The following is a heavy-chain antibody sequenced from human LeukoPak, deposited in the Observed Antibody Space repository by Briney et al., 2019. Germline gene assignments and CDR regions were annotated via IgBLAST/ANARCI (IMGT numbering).Heavy chain of an antibody. D-gene: IGHD2-2*01. Sequence: TPGGSLRLSCAASGFTFSSYSMNWVRQAPGKGLEWVSSSSSSSSYIYYADSVKGRFTISRDNAKNSLYLQMNSLRAEDTAVYYCARVTYCSSTSCYEDMDVWGKGTTVTVSS. V-gene: IGHV3-21*01. CDR3: ARVTYCSSTSCYEDMDV. CDR1: GFTFSSYS. CDR2: SSSSSSYI. J-gene: IGHJ6*03.